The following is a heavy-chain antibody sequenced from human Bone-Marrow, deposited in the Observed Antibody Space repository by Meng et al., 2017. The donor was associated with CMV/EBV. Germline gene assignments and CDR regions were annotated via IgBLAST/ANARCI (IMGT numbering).Heavy chain of an antibody. CDR1: GGSVSSGSYY. V-gene: IGHV4-61*01. D-gene: IGHD3-16*02. CDR2: IYYSGSI. J-gene: IGHJ3*02. Sequence: SETLSLTCPVSGGSVSSGSYYWSWIRQPPGKGLEWIGYIYYSGSINYNPSLKSRVTISVDTSKNQFSLKLSSVTAADTAVYYCAGYIAGPDAFDIWGQGTMVTISS. CDR3: AGYIAGPDAFDI.